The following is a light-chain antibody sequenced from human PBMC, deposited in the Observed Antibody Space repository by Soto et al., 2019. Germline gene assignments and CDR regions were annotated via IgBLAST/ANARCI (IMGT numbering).Light chain of an antibody. V-gene: IGLV2-23*01. CDR3: CSYAGSSTWV. J-gene: IGLJ3*02. CDR1: SSDVGSYNL. Sequence: QSALTQPASVSGSPGQSITISCTGTSSDVGSYNLVSWYQQHPDKAPKLIIYEGSKRPSGISNRFSGHKSGNTASLTISGLQAEDEADYYCCSYAGSSTWVFGGGTKVTVL. CDR2: EGS.